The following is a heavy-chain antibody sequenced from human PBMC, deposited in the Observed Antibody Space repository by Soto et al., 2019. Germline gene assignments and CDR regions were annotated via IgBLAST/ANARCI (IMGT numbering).Heavy chain of an antibody. CDR2: LYYSGST. CDR1: GGSISSGGYY. J-gene: IGHJ4*02. V-gene: IGHV4-31*03. D-gene: IGHD3-22*01. CDR3: ARVCYYDSSGPWVDY. Sequence: QVQLQESGPGLVKPSQTLSLTCTVSGGSISSGGYYWSWIRQHPGKGLEWIGYLYYSGSTYYNPSLKSRVTISVDTSKNQFSLKLSSVTAADTAVYYCARVCYYDSSGPWVDYWGQGTLVTVSS.